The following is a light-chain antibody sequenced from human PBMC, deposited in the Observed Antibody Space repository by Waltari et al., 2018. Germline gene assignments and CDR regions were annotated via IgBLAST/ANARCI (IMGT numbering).Light chain of an antibody. CDR3: QHYNNWPPLT. CDR2: GAF. V-gene: IGKV3-15*01. Sequence: EIVMTQSPATLSVSPGERVTLSCRASQSVSSNLAWYQQKPGQAPRLLVYGAFTRATGIPPRFSGSGSGTEFTLTISSLQSEDFAVYYCQHYNNWPPLTFGGGTKVEIK. CDR1: QSVSSN. J-gene: IGKJ4*01.